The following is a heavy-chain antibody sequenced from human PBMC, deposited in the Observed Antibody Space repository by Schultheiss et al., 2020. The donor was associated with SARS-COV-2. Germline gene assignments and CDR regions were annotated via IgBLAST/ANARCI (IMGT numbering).Heavy chain of an antibody. CDR1: GGSISSSSYY. V-gene: IGHV4-39*07. Sequence: SETLSLTCTVSGGSISSSSYYWGWIRQPPGKGLEWIGSIYYSGSTYYNPSLKSRVTISVDTSKNQFSLKLSSVTAADTAVYYCAIGWFGEAHYYDSSGYPFDYWGQGTLVTVSS. CDR3: AIGWFGEAHYYDSSGYPFDY. CDR2: IYYSGST. D-gene: IGHD3-22*01. J-gene: IGHJ4*02.